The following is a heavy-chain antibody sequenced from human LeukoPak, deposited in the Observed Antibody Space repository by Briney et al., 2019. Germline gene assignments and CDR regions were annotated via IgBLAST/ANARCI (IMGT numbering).Heavy chain of an antibody. V-gene: IGHV4-4*07. J-gene: IGHJ6*03. CDR2: VYTSGST. Sequence: SETLSLTCSVSGGSISSYYWSWIRQPAGKGLEWIGRVYTSGSTNYNPSLKSRVTMSVDTSKNQFSLKLSSVTAADTAVYYCARDRSSSSDYYYYYYMDVWGKGATVTLSS. CDR3: ARDRSSSSDYYYYYYMDV. D-gene: IGHD6-6*01. CDR1: GGSISSYY.